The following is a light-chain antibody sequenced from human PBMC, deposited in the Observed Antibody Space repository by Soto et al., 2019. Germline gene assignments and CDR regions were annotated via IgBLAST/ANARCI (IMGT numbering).Light chain of an antibody. Sequence: DIVMTQSPATLSVSPGERATLSCRASQSVNSNLAWYQRKRGQAPRLLIFYASTRAPGIPSGFSGSGSGTEFTLTISSLQSEDFAVYYCQQYNTWPWTFGQGTEVEIK. CDR3: QQYNTWPWT. CDR2: YAS. J-gene: IGKJ1*01. V-gene: IGKV3-15*01. CDR1: QSVNSN.